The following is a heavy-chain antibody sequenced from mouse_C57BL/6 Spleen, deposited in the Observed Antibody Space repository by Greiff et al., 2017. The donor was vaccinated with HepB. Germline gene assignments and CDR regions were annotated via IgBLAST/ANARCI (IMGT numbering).Heavy chain of an antibody. V-gene: IGHV5-17*01. CDR2: ISSGSSTI. J-gene: IGHJ4*01. Sequence: EVQGVESGGGLVKPGGSLKLSCAASGFTFSDYGMHWVRQAPEKGLEWVAYISSGSSTIYYADTVKGRFTISRDNAKNTLFLQMTSLRSEDTAMYYCASSLDYYGSSPLYYAMDYWGQGTSVTVSS. CDR3: ASSLDYYGSSPLYYAMDY. D-gene: IGHD1-1*01. CDR1: GFTFSDYG.